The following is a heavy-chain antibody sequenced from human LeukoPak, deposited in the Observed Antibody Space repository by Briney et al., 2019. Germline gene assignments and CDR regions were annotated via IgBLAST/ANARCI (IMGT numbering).Heavy chain of an antibody. V-gene: IGHV3-30*03. CDR3: ARDQYYDFWSGYLDY. J-gene: IGHJ4*02. CDR2: ISYDGSNK. Sequence: GGSLRLSCAASGFTFSSYGMHWVRQAPGKGLEWVAVISYDGSNKYYADSVKGRFTISRDNSKNTLYLQMNSLRAEDTAVYYCARDQYYDFWSGYLDYWGQGTLVTVSS. CDR1: GFTFSSYG. D-gene: IGHD3-3*01.